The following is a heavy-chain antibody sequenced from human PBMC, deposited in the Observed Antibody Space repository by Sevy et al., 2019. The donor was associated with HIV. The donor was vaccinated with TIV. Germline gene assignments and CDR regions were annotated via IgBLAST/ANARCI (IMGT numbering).Heavy chain of an antibody. CDR2: INAGNGNT. CDR1: GYTFTSYA. CDR3: ARHGHYDVWSGYFSPKPSDAFDI. D-gene: IGHD3-3*01. Sequence: GSEKVSCKASGYTFTSYAMHWMRQAPGQRLEWMGWINAGNGNTKYSQKFQGRVTITRDTSASTAYMERSILRSEDTAVYYCARHGHYDVWSGYFSPKPSDAFDIWGQGTMVTVSS. J-gene: IGHJ3*02. V-gene: IGHV1-3*01.